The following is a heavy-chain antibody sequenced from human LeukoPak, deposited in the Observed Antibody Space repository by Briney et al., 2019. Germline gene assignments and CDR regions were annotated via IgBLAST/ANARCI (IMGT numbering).Heavy chain of an antibody. CDR2: NSASGGNA. Sequence: PGGSLRLSCAASGFTFSNYAMSWVRQAPGKGLEWVSTNSASGGNAYYADSVKGRFTISRDNSKNMVYLQMDSLRAEDTAVYYCALSGYGDRDHWGQGTLVTVSS. V-gene: IGHV3-23*01. D-gene: IGHD3-22*01. CDR1: GFTFSNYA. CDR3: ALSGYGDRDH. J-gene: IGHJ4*02.